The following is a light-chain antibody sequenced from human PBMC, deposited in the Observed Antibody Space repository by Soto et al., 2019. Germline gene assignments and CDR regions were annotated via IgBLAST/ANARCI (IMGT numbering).Light chain of an antibody. J-gene: IGKJ4*01. Sequence: DIQMTQSPSSLSASVGDRVTITCRASQSISSYLNWYQQKPGKAPKLLIYAASSLQSGVPSRFSGSGSGTDFTLTISSLPPEDFATYYCQQCYSTPATFGGGTKVEIK. V-gene: IGKV1-39*01. CDR1: QSISSY. CDR3: QQCYSTPAT. CDR2: AAS.